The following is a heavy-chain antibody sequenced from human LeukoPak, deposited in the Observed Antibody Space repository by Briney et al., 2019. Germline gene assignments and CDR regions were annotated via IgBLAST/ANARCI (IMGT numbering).Heavy chain of an antibody. J-gene: IGHJ3*02. CDR2: VSSSGTT. Sequence: SETLSLTCTVSGGSISRDGHYWSWIRQYPGKGLESIGSVSSSGTTTYNPSLKSRVAISLDTSQNQFSLNLRSLTAADTAVYYCAREMVRDAFDIWGQGTMVTVSS. V-gene: IGHV4-31*03. CDR3: AREMVRDAFDI. CDR1: GGSISRDGHY. D-gene: IGHD2-8*01.